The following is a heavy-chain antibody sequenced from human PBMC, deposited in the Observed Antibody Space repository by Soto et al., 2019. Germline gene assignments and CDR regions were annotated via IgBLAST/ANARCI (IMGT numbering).Heavy chain of an antibody. CDR1: GFTFSTYA. CDR3: AKENLAGGGQCFDY. CDR2: VSGSGDST. D-gene: IGHD2-8*02. J-gene: IGHJ4*02. Sequence: GGSLRLSCAASGFTFSTYAMSWVRQAPGKGLEWVSFVSGSGDSTYYADSVKGRFTISRDDSKNTLHLQMNSLRAEDTGVYYCAKENLAGGGQCFDYWGQGTLVTVSS. V-gene: IGHV3-23*01.